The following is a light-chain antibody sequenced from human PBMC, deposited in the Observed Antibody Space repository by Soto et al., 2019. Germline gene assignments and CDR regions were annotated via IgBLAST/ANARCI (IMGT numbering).Light chain of an antibody. CDR3: SSYRGSSTLT. V-gene: IGLV2-14*01. J-gene: IGLJ2*01. CDR1: SNDVGAYDY. Sequence: QSALTQPASVSGSPGQSITISCTGTSNDVGAYDYVSWYQQHPGKAPKLIIYEATYRPSGVSNRFSGSQSGNTASLTISGLQAEDEADYYCSSYRGSSTLTFGGGTKLTVL. CDR2: EAT.